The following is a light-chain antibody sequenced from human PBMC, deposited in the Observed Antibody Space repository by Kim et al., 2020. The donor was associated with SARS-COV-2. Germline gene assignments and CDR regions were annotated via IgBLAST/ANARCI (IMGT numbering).Light chain of an antibody. Sequence: LPPGERGPKFCRSCEIVGCSYLAWYQHRPGQAPKLLIYGSYNRASGVPDGFSGSGSGRDFTLTISRLEPDDFAVYYCHQYASPRLTFGGGTKLEI. CDR1: EIVGCSY. CDR2: GSY. V-gene: IGKV3-20*01. J-gene: IGKJ4*01. CDR3: HQYASPRLT.